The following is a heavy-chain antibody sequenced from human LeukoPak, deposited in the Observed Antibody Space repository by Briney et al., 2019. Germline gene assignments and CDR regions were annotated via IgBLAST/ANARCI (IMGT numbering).Heavy chain of an antibody. J-gene: IGHJ3*02. CDR2: ISWNSGSI. Sequence: SGRSLRLSCAASGLTFDDYAMHWVRQAPGKGLEWVSGISWNSGSIGYADSVKGRFTISRDNAKNSLYLQMNSLRAEDMALYYCAKVLNPRNYSPYDAFDIWGQGTMVTVSS. V-gene: IGHV3-9*03. CDR3: AKVLNPRNYSPYDAFDI. CDR1: GLTFDDYA. D-gene: IGHD4-11*01.